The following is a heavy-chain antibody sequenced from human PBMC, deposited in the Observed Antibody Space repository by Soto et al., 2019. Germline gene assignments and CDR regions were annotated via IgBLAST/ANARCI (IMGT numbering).Heavy chain of an antibody. CDR2: ISYDGSNK. Sequence: QVQLVESGGGVVQPGRSLRLSCAASGFTFSSYGMHWVRQAPGKGLEWVAVISYDGSNKYYADSVKGRFTISRDNSKNTLYLQMNSLRAEDTAVYYCAKAKVRSGWYSKYYYYGMDVWGQGTTVTVSS. CDR3: AKAKVRSGWYSKYYYYGMDV. CDR1: GFTFSSYG. V-gene: IGHV3-30*18. J-gene: IGHJ6*02. D-gene: IGHD6-19*01.